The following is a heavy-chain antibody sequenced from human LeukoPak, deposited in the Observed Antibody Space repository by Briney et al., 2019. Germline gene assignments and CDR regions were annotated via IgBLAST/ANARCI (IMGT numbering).Heavy chain of an antibody. D-gene: IGHD3-22*01. CDR3: ARDLQRYYDSSGYSDY. CDR2: ISSSSSTI. V-gene: IGHV3-48*04. Sequence: PGGSLRLSCAASGFTFSSYSMNWVRQAPGKGLEWVSYISSSSSTIYYADSVKGRFTISRDDAKNSLYLQMNSLRAEDTAVYYCARDLQRYYDSSGYSDYWGQGTLVTVSS. J-gene: IGHJ4*02. CDR1: GFTFSSYS.